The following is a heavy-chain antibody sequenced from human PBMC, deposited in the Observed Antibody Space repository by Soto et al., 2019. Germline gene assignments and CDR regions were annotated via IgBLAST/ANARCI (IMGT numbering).Heavy chain of an antibody. V-gene: IGHV3-7*04. J-gene: IGHJ4*02. CDR1: GFTFNRYW. CDR3: ARAGELWFGESYFDY. D-gene: IGHD3-10*01. CDR2: MNQDGSEK. Sequence: EVQLVEFGGGLVQPGGSLRLSCAVSGFTFNRYWMTWVRQAPGKGLEWVANMNQDGSEKYYVDSVKGRFTISRDNAKNSLYLQMSSLRVEDTAVYYCARAGELWFGESYFDYGGQGTQVTVSS.